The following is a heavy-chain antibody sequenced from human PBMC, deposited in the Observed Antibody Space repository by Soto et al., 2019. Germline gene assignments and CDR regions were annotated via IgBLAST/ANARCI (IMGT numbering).Heavy chain of an antibody. J-gene: IGHJ6*03. CDR3: ARELGGIVVVTDATRLSTDYYYMDV. CDR2: IIPILGIA. V-gene: IGHV1-69*04. Sequence: GASVKVSCKASGGTFSSYTISWVRQAPGQGLEWMGRIIPILGIANYAQKFQGRVTITADKSTSTAYMELSSLRSEDTAVYYCARELGGIVVVTDATRLSTDYYYMDVWGKGTTVTVSS. D-gene: IGHD2-2*01. CDR1: GGTFSSYT.